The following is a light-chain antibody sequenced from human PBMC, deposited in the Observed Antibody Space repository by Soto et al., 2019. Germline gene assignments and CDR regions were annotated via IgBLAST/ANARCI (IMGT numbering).Light chain of an antibody. Sequence: SYELTQPPSVSVAPGQTARITCGGNNIGGKSVHWYQQRPGQAPVLVVSDDSDRPSGIPERFSGSNSGNTATLTISTVEAGDEADYYCQVWDSSSNHHWVFGGGTKLTVL. V-gene: IGLV3-21*02. J-gene: IGLJ3*02. CDR1: NIGGKS. CDR2: DDS. CDR3: QVWDSSSNHHWV.